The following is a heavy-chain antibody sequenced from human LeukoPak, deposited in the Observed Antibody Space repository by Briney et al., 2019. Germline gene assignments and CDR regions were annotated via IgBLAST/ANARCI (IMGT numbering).Heavy chain of an antibody. CDR2: ISAYNGNT. J-gene: IGHJ4*02. V-gene: IGHV1-18*01. Sequence: ASVKVSCKASGYTFTSYGISWVRQAPGQGLEWMGWISAYNGNTNYAQKLQGRVTMTTDTSTSTAYMELRSLRSDDTAVYYCARDVVYDSSGYPYYFDYWGQGTLVTVSS. CDR1: GYTFTSYG. CDR3: ARDVVYDSSGYPYYFDY. D-gene: IGHD3-22*01.